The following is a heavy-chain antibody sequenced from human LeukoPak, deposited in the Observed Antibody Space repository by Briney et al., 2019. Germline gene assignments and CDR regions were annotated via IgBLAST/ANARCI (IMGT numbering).Heavy chain of an antibody. J-gene: IGHJ4*02. CDR1: GFTFSSYS. V-gene: IGHV3-30*18. D-gene: IGHD4-17*01. CDR2: MSNSGENT. CDR3: AKGGASVTRYVDY. Sequence: GGSLRLSCAASGFTFSSYSMQWVRQTPGKGLEWVGIMSNSGENTFYGEAVKGRFAISRDNSQDTLYLQMNSLRPEDTAVYYCAKGGASVTRYVDYWGQGTLVTVSS.